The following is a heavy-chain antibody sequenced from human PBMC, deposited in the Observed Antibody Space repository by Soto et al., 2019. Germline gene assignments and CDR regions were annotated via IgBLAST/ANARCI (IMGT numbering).Heavy chain of an antibody. Sequence: GESLKISCMGSGYTFTSHWIGWVRQMPGKGLEWMGIIYPGDSDTRYSPSFQGQVTISADKSIRTAYLQWNSLKASDTAMYYCVRVVVVGSNSLTNAWFGPCGTGPLATVSS. J-gene: IGHJ5*02. CDR3: VRVVVVGSNSLTNAWFGP. D-gene: IGHD2-21*01. V-gene: IGHV5-51*01. CDR2: IYPGDSDT. CDR1: GYTFTSHW.